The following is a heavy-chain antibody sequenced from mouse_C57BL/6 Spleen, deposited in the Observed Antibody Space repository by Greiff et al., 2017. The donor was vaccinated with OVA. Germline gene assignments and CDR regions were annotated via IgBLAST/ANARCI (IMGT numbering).Heavy chain of an antibody. J-gene: IGHJ2*01. Sequence: VQLQQSGAELVRPGASVTLSCKASGYTFPDYEMHWVKQTPVHGLAWIGAIDPETGGTAYNQKFKGKAILTADKSSSTAYMELRSLTSEDSAVYYCTRGGDDDGDYWGQGTTLTVSS. V-gene: IGHV1-15*01. D-gene: IGHD2-4*01. CDR3: TRGGDDDGDY. CDR1: GYTFPDYE. CDR2: IDPETGGT.